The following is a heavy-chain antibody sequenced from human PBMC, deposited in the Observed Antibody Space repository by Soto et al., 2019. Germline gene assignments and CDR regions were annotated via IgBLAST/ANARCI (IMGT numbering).Heavy chain of an antibody. Sequence: GGSLRLSCAASGFTVSSNYMSWVRQAPGKGLEWVSVIYSGGSTYYADSVKGRFTISRDNSKNTLYLQMNSLRAEDTAVYYCATSITIFGVRPYYYGMDVWGQGTTVTVSS. V-gene: IGHV3-53*01. D-gene: IGHD3-3*01. J-gene: IGHJ6*02. CDR2: IYSGGST. CDR1: GFTVSSNY. CDR3: ATSITIFGVRPYYYGMDV.